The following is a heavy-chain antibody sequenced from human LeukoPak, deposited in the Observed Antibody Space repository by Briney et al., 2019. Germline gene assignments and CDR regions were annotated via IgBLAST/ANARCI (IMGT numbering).Heavy chain of an antibody. V-gene: IGHV3-9*01. Sequence: PGGSLRLSCAASGFTFDDYGMHWVRQAPGKGLEWVSGISWNSGSIGYADSVKGRFTISRDNAKNSLYLQMNSLRGEDTALYYCAKGRSGWPHGGFDYWGQGTLVTVSS. D-gene: IGHD6-19*01. CDR1: GFTFDDYG. CDR3: AKGRSGWPHGGFDY. J-gene: IGHJ4*02. CDR2: ISWNSGSI.